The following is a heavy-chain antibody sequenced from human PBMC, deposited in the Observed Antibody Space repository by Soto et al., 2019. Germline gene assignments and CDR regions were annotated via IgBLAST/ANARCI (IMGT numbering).Heavy chain of an antibody. CDR1: GYTFTSYG. V-gene: IGHV1-18*01. D-gene: IGHD3-9*01. J-gene: IGHJ4*02. CDR2: ISAYNGNT. CDR3: ARDYDILTGYLIFDY. Sequence: ASLKVSCKASGYTFTSYGISWVRQAPGQGLEWMGWISAYNGNTNYAQKLQGRVTMATDTSTSTAYMELRSLRSDDTAVYYCARDYDILTGYLIFDYWGQGTLVTVSS.